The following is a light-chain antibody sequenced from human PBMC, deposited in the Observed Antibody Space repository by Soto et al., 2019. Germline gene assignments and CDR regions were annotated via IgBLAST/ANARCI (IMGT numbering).Light chain of an antibody. J-gene: IGKJ3*01. V-gene: IGKV1-9*01. CDR2: AAS. CDR1: QGISSY. Sequence: DIQLTQSPSFLSASVGDRVTITCRASQGISSYLVWYQQKPGRAPKLLIFAASTLQSGVPSRFSGSGSGTEFTLTISSLQPEDFATYYCQRVKSYPSFTFGPGTKVDIK. CDR3: QRVKSYPSFT.